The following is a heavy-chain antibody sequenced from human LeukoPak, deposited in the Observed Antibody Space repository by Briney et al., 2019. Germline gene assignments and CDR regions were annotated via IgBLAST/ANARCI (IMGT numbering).Heavy chain of an antibody. V-gene: IGHV3-64*01. D-gene: IGHD3-16*01. CDR1: GFDFSRYA. CDR2: ISNHGSHT. Sequence: PGGSLRLSCVASGFDFSRYAMHWVRQAPGRGLKYVSAISNHGSHTYYANSVKGRFTISRDNSKNTLYLQMGSLRAEDMAVYYCARVGDLNYFDYWGQGTLVTVSS. J-gene: IGHJ4*02. CDR3: ARVGDLNYFDY.